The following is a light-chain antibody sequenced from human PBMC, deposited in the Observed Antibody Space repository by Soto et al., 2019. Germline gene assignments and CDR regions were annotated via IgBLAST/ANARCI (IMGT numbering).Light chain of an antibody. CDR2: VGTSGIVG. CDR3: GTAHNSGNNFVYL. V-gene: IGLV9-49*01. Sequence: QSVLTQPQSASASLGASVTLTCTLSSGYHKYEVDWYQQRPGKGPQFVMRVGTSGIVGSKGDGIPDRFSVLGSGLHRYLTIKNIQEEDESAYYCGTAHNSGNNFVYLFGNGTKLTVL. CDR1: SGYHKYE. J-gene: IGLJ1*01.